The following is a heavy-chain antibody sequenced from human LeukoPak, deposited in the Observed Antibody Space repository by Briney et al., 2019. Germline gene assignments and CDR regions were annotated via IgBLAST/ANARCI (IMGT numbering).Heavy chain of an antibody. Sequence: ASVKVSFKASGYTFTVYYMHWVRRAPGQGLEWMGWINPNSGGTNYAQKFQGRVTMTRDTSISTAYMELSRLRSDDTAVYYCARDFLSMTTIDYWGQGTLVTVSS. CDR3: ARDFLSMTTIDY. D-gene: IGHD4-17*01. CDR2: INPNSGGT. J-gene: IGHJ4*02. V-gene: IGHV1-2*02. CDR1: GYTFTVYY.